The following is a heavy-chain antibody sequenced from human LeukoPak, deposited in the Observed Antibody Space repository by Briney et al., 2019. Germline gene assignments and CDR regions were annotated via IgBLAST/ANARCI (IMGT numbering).Heavy chain of an antibody. CDR2: INTNTGNP. CDR3: ARVFRIAVADGRIQKNDY. J-gene: IGHJ4*02. V-gene: IGHV7-4-1*02. CDR1: GYTFTSYA. Sequence: GASVKVSCKASGYTFTSYAMNWVRQAPGQGLEWMGWINTNTGNPTYAQGFTGRFVFSLDTSVSTAYLQISSLKAEDTAVYYCARVFRIAVADGRIQKNDYWGQGTLVTVSS. D-gene: IGHD6-19*01.